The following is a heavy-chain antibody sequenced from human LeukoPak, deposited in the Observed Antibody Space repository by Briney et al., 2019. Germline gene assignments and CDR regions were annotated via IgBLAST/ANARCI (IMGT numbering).Heavy chain of an antibody. Sequence: SETLSLICTVSGGSLSSYYWSWIRQPAGKGLEWIGRIYTNGRTKYNPSLKRRVTMSVDTFKNQFPLKLSSVNAADTAVLYCAGDKVVSADNWFDPSGQGTLVTVSS. V-gene: IGHV4-4*07. D-gene: IGHD3-22*01. J-gene: IGHJ5*02. CDR2: IYTNGRT. CDR3: AGDKVVSADNWFDP. CDR1: GGSLSSYY.